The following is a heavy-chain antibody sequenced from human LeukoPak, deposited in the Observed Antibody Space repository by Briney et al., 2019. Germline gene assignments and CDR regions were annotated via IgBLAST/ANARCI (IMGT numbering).Heavy chain of an antibody. V-gene: IGHV3-48*04. CDR3: ARVYYASWSGQPLSQHWLDP. J-gene: IGHJ5*02. Sequence: GGSLRPSCAASGFTFSSYSMNWVRQAPGKGLEWVSYIRSTGSSTAYADSVKGRFAISRDNAKNSLYLQMNGLRVEDTAIYYCARVYYASWSGQPLSQHWLDPWGQGTLVTVSS. CDR2: IRSTGSST. D-gene: IGHD3-3*01. CDR1: GFTFSSYS.